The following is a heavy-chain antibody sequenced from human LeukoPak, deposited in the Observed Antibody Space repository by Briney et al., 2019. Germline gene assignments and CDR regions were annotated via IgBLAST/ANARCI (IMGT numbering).Heavy chain of an antibody. CDR1: GGSISSSSYY. CDR2: IYYSGST. CDR3: ARHGQYYYYYYGMDV. V-gene: IGHV4-39*01. J-gene: IGHJ6*02. Sequence: SETLSLTCSVSGGSISSSSYYWGWIRQPPGKGLEWSGSIYYSGSTYYNPSLKSRVTISVDTSKNQFSLKLSSVTATDTAVYYCARHGQYYYYYYGMDVWGQGTTVTVSS.